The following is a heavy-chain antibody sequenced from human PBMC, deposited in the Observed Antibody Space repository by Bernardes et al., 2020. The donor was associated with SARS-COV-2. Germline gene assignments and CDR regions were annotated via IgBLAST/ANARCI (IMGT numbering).Heavy chain of an antibody. CDR1: GFTFADYA. J-gene: IGHJ6*02. D-gene: IGHD5-18*01. Sequence: GGSLRLSCTASGFTFADYAMSWFRQAPGKGLEWVGFITSKVSGGTGEYAASVKGRFTISRDDSKSIAYLQMNSLKIEDTAVYYCTRGGFTYGVWGQGTTVTVSS. CDR2: ITSKVSGGTG. CDR3: TRGGFTYGV. V-gene: IGHV3-49*03.